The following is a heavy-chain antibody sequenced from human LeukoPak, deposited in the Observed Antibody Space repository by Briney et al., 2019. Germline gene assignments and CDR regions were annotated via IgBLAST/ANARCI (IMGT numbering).Heavy chain of an antibody. CDR3: ARLRGAKNFDY. CDR1: GGSFSGYY. Sequence: SETLSLTCAVYGGSFSGYYWSWIRQPPGKGLEWIGEINHSGSTNYNPSLKSRVTISVDTSKNQFSLKLSYVTAADTAVYYCARLRGAKNFDYWGQGTLVTVSS. CDR2: INHSGST. J-gene: IGHJ4*02. V-gene: IGHV4-34*01. D-gene: IGHD3-10*01.